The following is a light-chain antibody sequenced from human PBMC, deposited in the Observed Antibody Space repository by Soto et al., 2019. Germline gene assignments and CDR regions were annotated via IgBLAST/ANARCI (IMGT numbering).Light chain of an antibody. CDR3: AAWDDSRTGPV. Sequence: QSVLTQAPSASGTPGQKVTISCSGSNSNIGSNTVTWYQHLPGTAPKLLIHRNDQRPSGVPERFSGSKSGNSVSLAISGLQSEDEADYYCAAWDDSRTGPVFGGGTKLTVL. CDR2: RND. CDR1: NSNIGSNT. J-gene: IGLJ2*01. V-gene: IGLV1-44*01.